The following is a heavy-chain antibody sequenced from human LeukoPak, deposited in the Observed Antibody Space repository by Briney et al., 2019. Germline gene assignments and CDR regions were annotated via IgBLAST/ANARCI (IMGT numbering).Heavy chain of an antibody. V-gene: IGHV4-39*02. CDR1: GGSISSSSYY. J-gene: IGHJ5*02. D-gene: IGHD3-10*01. CDR3: ARSLVARGSWFDP. Sequence: HSETLSLTCTLSGGSISSSSYYWGWVRQPPGKGLEWIGSVYYSGTTYYNPSRKTRVTISVDTSKNHFSRKLSSVTAADRTVYYCARSLVARGSWFDPWGQGSLVTVSS. CDR2: VYYSGTT.